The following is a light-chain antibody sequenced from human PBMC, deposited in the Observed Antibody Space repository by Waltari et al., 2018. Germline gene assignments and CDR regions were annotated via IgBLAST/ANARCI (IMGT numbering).Light chain of an antibody. CDR3: GADHGSGSNFVVV. J-gene: IGLJ2*01. Sequence: QPVLTQPPSTSASLGASVTLTCTLSDGYSNYKVDWYQQRPGRGPRFVVRVGAGGIVGSKGDGIPDRFSVLASGLNRYLIIKNSQEEDESDYHCGADHGSGSNFVVVFGGGTKLTVL. CDR2: VGAGGIVG. V-gene: IGLV9-49*01. CDR1: DGYSNYK.